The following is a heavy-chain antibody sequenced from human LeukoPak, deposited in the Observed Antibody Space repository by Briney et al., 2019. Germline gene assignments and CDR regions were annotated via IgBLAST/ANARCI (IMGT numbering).Heavy chain of an antibody. CDR1: GFTFSSYS. CDR2: ISGSGDGP. J-gene: IGHJ4*02. V-gene: IGHV3-23*01. Sequence: GGSLRLSCAASGFTFSSYSMNWVRQAPGKGLEWVSTISGSGDGPYYADSVKGRFSISRDNSKNTLYLQMNNLRAEDTAVFYCAKGITSPSTGRDFDYWGQGILVTVSS. CDR3: AKGITSPSTGRDFDY. D-gene: IGHD2-2*01.